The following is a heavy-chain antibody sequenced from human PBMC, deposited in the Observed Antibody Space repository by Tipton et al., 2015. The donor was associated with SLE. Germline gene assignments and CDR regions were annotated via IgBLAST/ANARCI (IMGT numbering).Heavy chain of an antibody. CDR1: GGTISSGSYY. CDR3: ARGFGSRVDY. Sequence: TLSLTCTVSGGTISSGSYYWSWIRQPAGKGLEWIGRIYTSGSTNYNPSLKSRVTISVYTSKNQFSLKLSSVTAADTAVYYCARGFGSRVDYWGQGTLVTVSS. V-gene: IGHV4-61*02. J-gene: IGHJ4*02. CDR2: IYTSGST. D-gene: IGHD3-10*01.